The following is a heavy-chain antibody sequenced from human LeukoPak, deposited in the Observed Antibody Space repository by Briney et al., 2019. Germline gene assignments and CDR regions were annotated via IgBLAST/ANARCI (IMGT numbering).Heavy chain of an antibody. D-gene: IGHD1-20*01. CDR2: IYPDDSDT. J-gene: IGHJ4*02. Sequence: GESLKISCKGSGHIFTSYWIGWVRQMPGKGLEWMGIIYPDDSDTKYSPSFQGRVTISADKSISTAYLQWSSLKASDTAIYYCVKRLTGRYSFDYWGQGTLVTVSS. CDR1: GHIFTSYW. V-gene: IGHV5-51*01. CDR3: VKRLTGRYSFDY.